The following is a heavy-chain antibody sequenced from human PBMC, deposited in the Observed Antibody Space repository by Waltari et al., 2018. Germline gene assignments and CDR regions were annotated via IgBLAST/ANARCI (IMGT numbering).Heavy chain of an antibody. D-gene: IGHD2-21*02. Sequence: QVQLQESGPGLVKPSGTLSLTCAVSGGSFTSSKWWNWIRQPPGKGLEWIGEIYHSGSTNDNPSLKSRVTISLDKSKNEFSRRRSSVTAADTAVYFCARASGSDWYSARMDVWGLGTTVTVSS. CDR3: ARASGSDWYSARMDV. CDR2: IYHSGST. CDR1: GGSFTSSKW. J-gene: IGHJ6*02. V-gene: IGHV4-4*02.